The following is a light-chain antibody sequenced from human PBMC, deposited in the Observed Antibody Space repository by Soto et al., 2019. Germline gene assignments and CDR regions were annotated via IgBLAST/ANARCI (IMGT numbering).Light chain of an antibody. CDR1: SSDVSAYDY. V-gene: IGLV2-14*03. Sequence: SVLTQPASLCGSPGQSITTFCHRTSSDVSAYDYVSWFQLHPGKAPNLMISYVNSRPAGLSNRFSDSKPGNTTYLTISELHVEGEAEYFYASLTTTSPHVFGTGTKVPV. J-gene: IGLJ1*01. CDR3: ASLTTTSPHV. CDR2: YVN.